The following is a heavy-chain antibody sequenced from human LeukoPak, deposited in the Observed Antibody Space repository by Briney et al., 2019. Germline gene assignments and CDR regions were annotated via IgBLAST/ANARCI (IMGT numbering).Heavy chain of an antibody. Sequence: SETLSLTCTVSGGSISSGDYYWSWIRQPPGKGLEWIGYIYYSGSTYYNPSLKSRVTISVDTSKNQFSLKLSSVTAADTAVYYCARGRKYNYGYFDCWGQGTLVTVSS. CDR1: GGSISSGDYY. CDR2: IYYSGST. V-gene: IGHV4-30-4*01. CDR3: ARGRKYNYGYFDC. J-gene: IGHJ4*02. D-gene: IGHD5-18*01.